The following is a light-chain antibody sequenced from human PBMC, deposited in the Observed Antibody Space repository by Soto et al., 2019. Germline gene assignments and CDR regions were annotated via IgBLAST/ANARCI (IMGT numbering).Light chain of an antibody. CDR1: QDIVNW. J-gene: IGKJ1*01. CDR2: DAS. CDR3: QHYNSYPGT. Sequence: DIQMPQSPSTLSASVGDRVTITCRASQDIVNWLAWYQHTPGKAPQLLIFDASTVQSGVPSGFIGSASGTEFTVTMKNVQPDDLGTDFCQHYNSYPGTFGQGTKVEIK. V-gene: IGKV1-5*01.